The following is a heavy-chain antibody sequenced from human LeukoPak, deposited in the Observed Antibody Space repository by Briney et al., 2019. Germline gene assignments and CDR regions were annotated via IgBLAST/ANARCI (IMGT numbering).Heavy chain of an antibody. CDR1: GFTFKNYA. Sequence: GGSLRLSCAASGFTFKNYAMYWVRQAPGKGLEWVSAIIESGGSTYYTDSVKGRFTISRDNSKNTLYLQMNSLRAEDTAVYYCARAGSYSGSYSGYWGQGTLVTVSS. CDR3: ARAGSYSGSYSGY. J-gene: IGHJ4*02. V-gene: IGHV3-23*01. D-gene: IGHD1-26*01. CDR2: IIESGGST.